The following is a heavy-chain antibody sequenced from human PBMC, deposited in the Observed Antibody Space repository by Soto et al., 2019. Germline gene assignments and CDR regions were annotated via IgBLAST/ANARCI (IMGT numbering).Heavy chain of an antibody. CDR2: IIPIFGTV. J-gene: IGHJ2*01. V-gene: IGHV1-69*12. Sequence: QVQLVQSGAEVKKPGSSVKVSCKASGGTFSNYHISWVRKAPGQGLEWMGGIIPIFGTVNYAQKFQGRVTITADESTSTAYMELSSLRSEDTAVYYCARGNHRWLQLWYFDLWGRGTLVTVSS. D-gene: IGHD5-12*01. CDR1: GGTFSNYH. CDR3: ARGNHRWLQLWYFDL.